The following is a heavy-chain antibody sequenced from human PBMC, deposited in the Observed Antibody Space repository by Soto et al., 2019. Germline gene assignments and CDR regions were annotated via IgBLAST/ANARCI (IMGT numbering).Heavy chain of an antibody. J-gene: IGHJ5*02. V-gene: IGHV3-23*01. Sequence: EVQLLESGGGLVQPGGSLRLSCAASGFTFSSYAMSWVRQAPGKGLEWVSAISGSGGSTYYADSVKGRFTISRDNSKNTLSLNMNCLRVEDPAVYYCAKDTPTSYDYSDYGHNWFDHWGQGTLVTVSS. CDR3: AKDTPTSYDYSDYGHNWFDH. CDR1: GFTFSSYA. D-gene: IGHD4-17*01. CDR2: ISGSGGST.